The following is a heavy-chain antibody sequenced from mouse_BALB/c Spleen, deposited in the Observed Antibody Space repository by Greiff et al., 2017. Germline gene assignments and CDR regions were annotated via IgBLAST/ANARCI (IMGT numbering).Heavy chain of an antibody. CDR1: GFTFSSYA. V-gene: IGHV5-6-5*01. CDR3: ARGVRWFAY. CDR2: ISSGGST. Sequence: DVKLVESGGGLVKPGGSLKLSCAASGFTFSSYAMSWVRQTPEKRLEWVASISSGGSTYYPDSVKGRFTISRDNARNILYLQMSSLRSEDTAMYYCARGVRWFAYWGQGTPVTVSA. J-gene: IGHJ3*01.